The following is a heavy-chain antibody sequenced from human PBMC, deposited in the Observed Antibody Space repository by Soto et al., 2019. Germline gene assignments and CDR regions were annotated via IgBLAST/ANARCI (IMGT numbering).Heavy chain of an antibody. Sequence: ASVKVSCKASGYTFTSNYMHWFRQAPGQGXEWMGIINTSSGSTRNALNFQGRVTMTRDTSTSTVYMELSSLRSEDTAVYYCARFTCSRDSCYTVGWFDPWGQGTLVTVSS. CDR3: ARFTCSRDSCYTVGWFDP. CDR2: INTSSGST. D-gene: IGHD2-2*02. J-gene: IGHJ5*02. CDR1: GYTFTSNY. V-gene: IGHV1-46*01.